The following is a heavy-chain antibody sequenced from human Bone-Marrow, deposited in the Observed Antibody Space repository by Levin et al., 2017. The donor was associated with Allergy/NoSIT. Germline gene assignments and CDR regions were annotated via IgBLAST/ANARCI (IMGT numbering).Heavy chain of an antibody. CDR1: DFTVRTNY. D-gene: IGHD3-10*01. V-gene: IGHV3-53*01. CDR2: IYGGNST. J-gene: IGHJ4*02. Sequence: SCAASDFTVRTNYVSWVRQASGKGLEWVSVIYGGNSTYYADSVKGRFTVSRDTSHNTAYLQMRSLRAEDTGVYYCATARVPTPGYFDSWGQGVLVTVSP. CDR3: ATARVPTPGYFDS.